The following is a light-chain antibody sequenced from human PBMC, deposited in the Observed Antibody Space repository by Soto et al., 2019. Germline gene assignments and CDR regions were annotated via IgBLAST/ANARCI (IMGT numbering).Light chain of an antibody. CDR1: RSNTGAGYD. Sequence: QSVLTQPPSVSGAPGQRVTISCTGSRSNTGAGYDVHWYQQLPGTAPKVLIYDNNNRPSGVPDQFSGSKSGTSASLAITGLQAEDEADYYCHSYDVSLSGPVFGGGTKLTVL. V-gene: IGLV1-40*01. J-gene: IGLJ2*01. CDR3: HSYDVSLSGPV. CDR2: DNN.